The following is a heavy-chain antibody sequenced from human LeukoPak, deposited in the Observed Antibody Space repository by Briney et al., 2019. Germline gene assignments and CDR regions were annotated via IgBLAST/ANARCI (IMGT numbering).Heavy chain of an antibody. CDR2: ISGSGYT. CDR3: ASATGGYTYGLDY. CDR1: GFPFSDYY. D-gene: IGHD5-18*01. Sequence: AGGSLRLSCAASGFPFSDYYMSWIRQAPGKGLEWVSYISGSGYTTYADSVKGRFTISRDNAKNSLYVQMNSLRAEDTAVYYCASATGGYTYGLDYWGQGTLVTVSS. V-gene: IGHV3-11*03. J-gene: IGHJ4*02.